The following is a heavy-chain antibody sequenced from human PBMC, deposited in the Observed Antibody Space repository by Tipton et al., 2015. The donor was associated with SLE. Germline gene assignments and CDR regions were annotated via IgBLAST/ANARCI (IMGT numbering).Heavy chain of an antibody. CDR1: GDSISSGGYY. J-gene: IGHJ6*03. CDR3: ARDSERIDWSSEGIYYYSYVDV. Sequence: TLSLTCSVSGDSISSGGYYWSWIRQHPGKGLEWIGYIYYSGCTDYNPSLKSRVIISVDTSKNQVSLRLSSVTAADTAVYYCARDSERIDWSSEGIYYYSYVDVWGPGTTVTVSS. V-gene: IGHV4-31*03. CDR2: IYYSGCT. D-gene: IGHD2-21*01.